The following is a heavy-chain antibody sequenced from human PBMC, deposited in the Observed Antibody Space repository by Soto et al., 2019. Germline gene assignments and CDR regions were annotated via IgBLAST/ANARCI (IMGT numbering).Heavy chain of an antibody. CDR2: IILPFGTP. Sequence: SVKVSCKASGGTFSNYAISWVRQAPGQGLEWMGGIILPFGTPNYAQKFQGRVTITADESMTTAYMELSGLRAEDTAVYYCARPTYYYDSSGPPAYWGQGTLVTVSS. D-gene: IGHD3-22*01. CDR1: GGTFSNYA. J-gene: IGHJ4*02. CDR3: ARPTYYYDSSGPPAY. V-gene: IGHV1-69*13.